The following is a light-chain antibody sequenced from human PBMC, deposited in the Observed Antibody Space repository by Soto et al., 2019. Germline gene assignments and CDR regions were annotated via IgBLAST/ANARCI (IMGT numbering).Light chain of an antibody. CDR3: SSYTSSIL. CDR2: DVS. CDR1: SSDVGGYNY. Sequence: QSALTQPASVSGSPGQSITISCTGTSSDVGGYNYVSWYQQHPGKAPKLMIYDVSNRPSGVSNRFSGSKSGNTASLTISGRQAEDEADYYCSSYTSSILLGGGTKVTVL. V-gene: IGLV2-14*01. J-gene: IGLJ2*01.